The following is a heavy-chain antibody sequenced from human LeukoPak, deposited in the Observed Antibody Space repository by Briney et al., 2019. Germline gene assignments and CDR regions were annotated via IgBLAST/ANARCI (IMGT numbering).Heavy chain of an antibody. D-gene: IGHD4-17*01. CDR3: AKHQNYGDGVDY. CDR2: ISSSSSYI. Sequence: GRSLSLSCAASGFTFSDYYMNWIRQAPGKGLEWVSSISSSSSYIYYADSVKGRFTISRDNAKNSLYLQMNSLRAEDTAVYYCAKHQNYGDGVDYWGQGTLVTVSS. V-gene: IGHV3-11*03. J-gene: IGHJ4*02. CDR1: GFTFSDYY.